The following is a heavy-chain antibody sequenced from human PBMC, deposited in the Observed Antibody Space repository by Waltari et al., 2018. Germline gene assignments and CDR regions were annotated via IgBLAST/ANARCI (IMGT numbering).Heavy chain of an antibody. J-gene: IGHJ4*02. Sequence: QVQLVQSGAEVKKPGSSVKVSCKASGGTCSSYAISWGRQDPGQGPEWMGGIIPIFGTANYAQKFQGRVTITADESTSTAYMELSSLRSEDTAVYYCASSSTYYYDSSGYSLFDYWGQGTLVTVSS. D-gene: IGHD3-22*01. V-gene: IGHV1-69*01. CDR3: ASSSTYYYDSSGYSLFDY. CDR1: GGTCSSYA. CDR2: IIPIFGTA.